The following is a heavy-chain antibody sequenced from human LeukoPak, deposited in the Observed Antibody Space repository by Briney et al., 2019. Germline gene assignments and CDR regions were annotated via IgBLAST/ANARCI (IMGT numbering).Heavy chain of an antibody. D-gene: IGHD6-6*01. CDR2: ISYDGSNK. Sequence: GGSLRLSCAASGFTFSSYAMHWVRQAPGKGLEWVAVISYDGSNKYYADSVKGRSTISRDNSKNTLYLQMNSLRAEDTAVYYCARSPEQLALYYWGQGTLVTVSS. CDR1: GFTFSSYA. J-gene: IGHJ4*02. V-gene: IGHV3-30-3*01. CDR3: ARSPEQLALYY.